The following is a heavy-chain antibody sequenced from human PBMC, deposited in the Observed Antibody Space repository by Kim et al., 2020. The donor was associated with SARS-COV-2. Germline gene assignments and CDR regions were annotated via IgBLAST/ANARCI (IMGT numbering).Heavy chain of an antibody. CDR1: GYTFTGYY. CDR3: ARRGLTGTFFRDYYGMDV. Sequence: ASVKVSCKASGYTFTGYYMHWVRQAPGQGLEWMGWINPNSGGTNYAQKFQGRVTMTRDTSISTAYMELSRLRSDDTAVYYCARRGLTGTFFRDYYGMDVWGQGTTVTVSS. CDR2: INPNSGGT. V-gene: IGHV1-2*02. D-gene: IGHD1-7*01. J-gene: IGHJ6*02.